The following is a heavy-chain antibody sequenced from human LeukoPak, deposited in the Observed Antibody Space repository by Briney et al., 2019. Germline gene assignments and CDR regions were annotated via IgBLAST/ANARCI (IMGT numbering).Heavy chain of an antibody. CDR1: GFTFSSYG. CDR2: ISSTSSTI. Sequence: QLGGSLRLSCVASGFTFSSYGMSWVRQSLGKGLEWVSYISSTSSTIYYADSVKGRFTISRDNARNSLYLQMNSLRDEDTAVYYCARPTSGFYKFWGQGTLVTVSS. CDR3: ARPTSGFYKF. D-gene: IGHD3-10*01. V-gene: IGHV3-48*02. J-gene: IGHJ4*02.